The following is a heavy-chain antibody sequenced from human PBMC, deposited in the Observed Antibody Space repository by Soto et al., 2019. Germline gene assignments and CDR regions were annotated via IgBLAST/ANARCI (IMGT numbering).Heavy chain of an antibody. J-gene: IGHJ4*02. CDR3: ARFDNGGNFDY. V-gene: IGHV4-31*03. D-gene: IGHD4-17*01. CDR1: GGSISSGGYY. Sequence: PSETLSLTCTVSGGSISSGGYYWSWIRQHPGKGLEWIGYIYYSGSTYYNPSLKSRVTISVDTSKNQFSLKLRSVTAADTAVYYCARFDNGGNFDYWGQGILVTAPQ. CDR2: IYYSGST.